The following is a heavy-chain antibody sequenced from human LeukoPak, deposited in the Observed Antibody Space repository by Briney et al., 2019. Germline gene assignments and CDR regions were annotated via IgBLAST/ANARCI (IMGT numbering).Heavy chain of an antibody. CDR3: AREASSSGFDY. D-gene: IGHD6-6*01. CDR1: GFTFSSYE. J-gene: IGHJ4*02. V-gene: IGHV3-48*03. CDR2: ISSSGSTR. Sequence: QLGGSLRLSCAASGFTFSSYEMNWVRQAPGKGREGVSYISSSGSTRDYADSVKGRFTISRDNAKNSLYLQMNSLRAEDTAFYYCAREASSSGFDYWGQGTLVTVSS.